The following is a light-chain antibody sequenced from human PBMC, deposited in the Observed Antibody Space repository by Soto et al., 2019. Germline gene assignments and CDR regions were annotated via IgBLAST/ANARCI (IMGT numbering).Light chain of an antibody. Sequence: QSVLTQPPSVSGAPGQRVTISCTGSSSNIGAGYDVHWYQQLPGTAPKLLIYGNSNRPSGVPDRFSGFKSGTSASLAITGLQAEDEADYYCQSYDSSLSLFGGGTKVTVL. CDR2: GNS. J-gene: IGLJ2*01. CDR1: SSNIGAGYD. CDR3: QSYDSSLSL. V-gene: IGLV1-40*01.